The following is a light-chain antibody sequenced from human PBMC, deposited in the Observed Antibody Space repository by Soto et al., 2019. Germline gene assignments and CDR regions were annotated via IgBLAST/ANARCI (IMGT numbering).Light chain of an antibody. V-gene: IGKV4-1*01. CDR3: QQYYSNPPT. J-gene: IGKJ5*01. Sequence: DIVMTQSPDSLPVSLGERATINCKSSQSLLYSSNNRNYLAWYQQKPGQTPKLLITWASTRRSGVPDRFSGSGSGTDFTLTISCLQAEDVAVYYCQQYYSNPPTFGQGTRLEIK. CDR2: WAS. CDR1: QSLLYSSNNRNY.